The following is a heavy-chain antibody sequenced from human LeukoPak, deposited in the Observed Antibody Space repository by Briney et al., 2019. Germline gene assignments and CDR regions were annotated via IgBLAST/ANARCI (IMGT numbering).Heavy chain of an antibody. CDR2: IRSKANSYAT. CDR1: GFTFSGSA. J-gene: IGHJ5*02. Sequence: GGSLKLSCAASGFTFSGSAMHWVRQASGKGLEWVGRIRSKANSYATAYAASVKGRFTISRDDSKNTAYLQMNSLKTEDTAVYYCTRWGTTPPDPWGQGTLVTVSS. CDR3: TRWGTTPPDP. V-gene: IGHV3-73*01. D-gene: IGHD2/OR15-2a*01.